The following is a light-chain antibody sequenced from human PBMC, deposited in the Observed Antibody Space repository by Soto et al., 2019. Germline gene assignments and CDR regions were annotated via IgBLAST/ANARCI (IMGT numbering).Light chain of an antibody. CDR3: ATWDDSLRAVY. Sequence: QSVLTQPPSVSGAPGQRVTISCTGNNSNLGAGYDVHWYQQLPGAAPKLVVFGNRNRPSGVPERFSGSKSGTSASLAISGLRSDDEAEYYCATWDDSLRAVYFGGGTKVTVL. V-gene: IGLV1-40*01. J-gene: IGLJ2*01. CDR2: GNR. CDR1: NSNLGAGYD.